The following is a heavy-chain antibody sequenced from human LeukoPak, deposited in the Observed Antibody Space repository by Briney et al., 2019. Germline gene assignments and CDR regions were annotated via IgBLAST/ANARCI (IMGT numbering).Heavy chain of an antibody. J-gene: IGHJ4*02. V-gene: IGHV3-11*01. Sequence: GGSLRLSCVVSGFTFSDYYMSWIRQTPGKGLEWIAYISGSGDTTFYTDSVKGRFTISRDNAKNSLYLQMNSLRAEDTAVYYCARASPTDYWGQGTLVTVSS. CDR3: ARASPTDY. CDR2: ISGSGDTT. CDR1: GFTFSDYY.